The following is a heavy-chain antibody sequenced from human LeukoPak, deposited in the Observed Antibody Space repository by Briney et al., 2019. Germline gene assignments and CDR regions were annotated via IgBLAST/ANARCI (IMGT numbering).Heavy chain of an antibody. V-gene: IGHV1-69*05. CDR1: VGSFTTYI. Sequence: SVKVSCKASVGSFTTYIITWVRQAPGQGLEWMGRIVPVSGTKQYAQNIQGRVTITTADSATTAYMELSSLRPEDTAVYYCARELGSTGSSVYWGQGVLVTVSS. J-gene: IGHJ4*02. CDR3: ARELGSTGSSVY. D-gene: IGHD1-1*01. CDR2: IVPVSGTK.